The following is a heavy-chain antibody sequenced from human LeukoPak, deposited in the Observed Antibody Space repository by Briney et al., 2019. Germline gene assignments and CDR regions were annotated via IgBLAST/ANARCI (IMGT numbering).Heavy chain of an antibody. CDR1: GFTFDDYA. D-gene: IGHD3-10*01. CDR2: ISWNSGSI. J-gene: IGHJ4*02. Sequence: GGSLRLSCAASGFTFDDYAMHWVRQAPGKGLEWVSGISWNSGSIGYADSVKGRFTISRDNAKNSLYLQMNSLRAEDTALYYCAKAKLWFGESYFDYWGQGTLVTVSS. CDR3: AKAKLWFGESYFDY. V-gene: IGHV3-9*01.